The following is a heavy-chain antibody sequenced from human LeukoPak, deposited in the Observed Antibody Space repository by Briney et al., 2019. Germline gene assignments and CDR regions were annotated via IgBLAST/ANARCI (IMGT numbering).Heavy chain of an antibody. CDR1: GFTFSSYE. Sequence: GESLRLSCAASGFTFSSYEMNWVRQAPGKGLEWVSYISSSGSTIYYADSVKGRFTISRDNAKNSLYLQMNSLRAEDTAVYYCARAIRYCSGGSCYPAARGFDYWGQGTLVTVSS. D-gene: IGHD2-15*01. V-gene: IGHV3-48*03. CDR3: ARAIRYCSGGSCYPAARGFDY. J-gene: IGHJ4*02. CDR2: ISSSGSTI.